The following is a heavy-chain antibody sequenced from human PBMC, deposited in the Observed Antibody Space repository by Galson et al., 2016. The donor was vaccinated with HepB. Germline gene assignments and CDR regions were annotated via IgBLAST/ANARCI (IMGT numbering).Heavy chain of an antibody. J-gene: IGHJ3*01. CDR2: ISGYNGDT. V-gene: IGHV1-18*04. CDR1: GYTFTSYG. Sequence: SVKVSCKASGYTFTSYGISWVRQAPGQGLEWMGWISGYNGDTKYAQKLQGRVTMTTDTSTSTAYMELRSLRSDDTAVYYCARAEPGFMGSAFDLWGQGTMLTVSS. D-gene: IGHD3-16*01. CDR3: ARAEPGFMGSAFDL.